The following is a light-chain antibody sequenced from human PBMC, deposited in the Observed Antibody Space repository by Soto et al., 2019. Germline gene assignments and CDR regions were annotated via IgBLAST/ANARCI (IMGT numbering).Light chain of an antibody. Sequence: QSVLTQPPSASGTPGQRVTNPCSGSSSNIGSTYVFWYQQLPGSAPKLLIYRSNQRPSGVSDRFSGSKSGTSASLAISGLRVDDEADYYCASWDNSLNGPIFGGGTQLTVL. CDR3: ASWDNSLNGPI. CDR2: RSN. CDR1: SSNIGSTY. J-gene: IGLJ2*01. V-gene: IGLV1-47*01.